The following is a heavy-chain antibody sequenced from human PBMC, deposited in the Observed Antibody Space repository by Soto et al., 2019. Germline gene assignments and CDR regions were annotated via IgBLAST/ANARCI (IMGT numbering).Heavy chain of an antibody. CDR3: ARISRPYYYYGMDV. V-gene: IGHV2-70*01. CDR1: GFSLSTSGMC. Sequence: SGPTLVNPTQTLTLTCTFSGFSLSTSGMCVSWIRQPPGKALEWLALIDWDDDKYYSTSLKTRLTISKDTSKNQVVLTMTNMEPVDTSTYYCARISRPYYYYGMDVWGQGTTVTVSS. CDR2: IDWDDDK. J-gene: IGHJ6*02.